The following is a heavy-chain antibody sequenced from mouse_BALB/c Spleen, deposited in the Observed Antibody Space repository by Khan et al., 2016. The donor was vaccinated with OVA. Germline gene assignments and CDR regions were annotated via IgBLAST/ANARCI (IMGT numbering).Heavy chain of an antibody. CDR1: GYIFTNYG. J-gene: IGHJ4*01. V-gene: IGHV9-3-1*01. CDR2: INTYTGEP. Sequence: QIQLVQSGPELKKPGETVKISCKASGYIFTNYGMNWVKQSPGKALKWMGWINTYTGEPTYADDFKGRFAFSLETSAGTAYLQINNLKNEDTATYFCARPPYFSYTLDYWGQGTSVTVSS. CDR3: ARPPYFSYTLDY. D-gene: IGHD2-10*01.